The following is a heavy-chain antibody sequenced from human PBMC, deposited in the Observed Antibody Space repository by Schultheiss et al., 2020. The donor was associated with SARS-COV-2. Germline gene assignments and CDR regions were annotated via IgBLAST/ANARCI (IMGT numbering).Heavy chain of an antibody. CDR3: ARGPTIEALVAVPLDQ. D-gene: IGHD2-21*01. J-gene: IGHJ4*02. V-gene: IGHV1-18*04. CDR1: GYTFTSFY. Sequence: ASVKVSCKAAGYTFTSFYIHWVRQAPGQGLEWMGWISAYNGNTNYAQKLQGRVTMTTDTSTNTAYMELTSLRSDDTAVYYCARGPTIEALVAVPLDQWGQGALVTVAS. CDR2: ISAYNGNT.